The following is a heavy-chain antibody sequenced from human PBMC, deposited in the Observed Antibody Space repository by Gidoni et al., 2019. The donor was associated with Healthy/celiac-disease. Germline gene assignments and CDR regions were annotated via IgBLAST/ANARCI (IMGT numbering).Heavy chain of an antibody. CDR3: ARDGPPGTNWFHAFDI. J-gene: IGHJ3*02. CDR2: ISYDGSNK. CDR1: GFTFSSYA. V-gene: IGHV3-30*04. D-gene: IGHD1-7*01. Sequence: QVQLVESGGGVVQPGRSLRLSCAASGFTFSSYAMHWVRQAPGKGLEWVAVISYDGSNKYYADSVKGRFTISRDNSKNTLYLQMNSLRAEDTAVYYCARDGPPGTNWFHAFDIWGQGTMVTVSS.